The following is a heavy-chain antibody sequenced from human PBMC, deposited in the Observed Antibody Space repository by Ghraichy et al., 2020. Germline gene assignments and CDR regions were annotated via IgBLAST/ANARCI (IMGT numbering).Heavy chain of an antibody. D-gene: IGHD2-15*01. CDR3: ARVPCSGGSCYPVAFDI. Sequence: SQTLSLTCTVSGGSISSGGYYWSWIRQHPGKGLEWIGYIYYSGSTYYNPSLKSRVTISVDTSKNQFSLKLSSVTAADTAVYYCARVPCSGGSCYPVAFDIWGQGTMVTVSS. J-gene: IGHJ3*02. V-gene: IGHV4-31*03. CDR1: GGSISSGGYY. CDR2: IYYSGST.